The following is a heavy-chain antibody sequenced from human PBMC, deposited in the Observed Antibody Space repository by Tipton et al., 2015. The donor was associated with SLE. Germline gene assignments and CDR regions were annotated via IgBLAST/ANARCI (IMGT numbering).Heavy chain of an antibody. D-gene: IGHD3-9*01. CDR3: ARGPYYDILTGYFDY. CDR1: GFTFSSYE. Sequence: LRLSCAASGFTFSSYEMNWVRQPPGKGLEWIGEINHSGSTNYNPSLKSRVTISVDTSKNQFSLKLSSVTAADTAVYYCARGPYYDILTGYFDYWGQGTLVTVSS. J-gene: IGHJ4*02. V-gene: IGHV4-34*01. CDR2: INHSGST.